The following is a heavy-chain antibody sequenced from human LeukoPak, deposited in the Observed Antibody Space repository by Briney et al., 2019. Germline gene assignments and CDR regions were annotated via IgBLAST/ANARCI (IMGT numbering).Heavy chain of an antibody. CDR2: NSGST. Sequence: SETLSLTCTVSGGSISSSSYYWGWIRQPPGKGLEWIGSNSGSTYYNPSLKSRVTMSLDTSKNQFSLKLTSVTAADTAVYYCASRGRGNGYCSSTSCLLFDYWGQGTLVTVSS. CDR1: GGSISSSSYY. D-gene: IGHD2-2*03. V-gene: IGHV4-39*01. CDR3: ASRGRGNGYCSSTSCLLFDY. J-gene: IGHJ4*02.